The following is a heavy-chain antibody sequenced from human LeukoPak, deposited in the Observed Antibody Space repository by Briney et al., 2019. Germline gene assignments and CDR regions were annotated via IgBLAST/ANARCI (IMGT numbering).Heavy chain of an antibody. J-gene: IGHJ5*02. CDR2: IYTSGST. CDR1: GGSISSGGYY. CDR3: ARHGYSSSWYVSQDWFDP. D-gene: IGHD6-13*01. Sequence: KPSQTLSLTCTVSGGSISSGGYYWSWIRQHPGKGLEWIGYIYTSGSTNYNPSLKSRVTISVDTSKNQFSLKLSSVTAADTAVYYCARHGYSSSWYVSQDWFDPWGQGTLVTVSS. V-gene: IGHV4-31*03.